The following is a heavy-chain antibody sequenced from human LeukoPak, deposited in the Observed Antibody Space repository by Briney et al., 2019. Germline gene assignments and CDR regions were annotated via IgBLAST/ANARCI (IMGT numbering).Heavy chain of an antibody. J-gene: IGHJ5*02. V-gene: IGHV4-59*12. CDR3: ARTGGSCYLCDWFDP. CDR2: IYYSGST. D-gene: IGHD2-15*01. Sequence: SETLSLTCILPGDSISSYYWSWIRQPPGKGLEWIGYIYYSGSTNYNPSLKSRVTISVDRSRNQFSLELRSVTAADTAVYYCARTGGSCYLCDWFDPWGQGTLVTVSS. CDR1: GDSISSYY.